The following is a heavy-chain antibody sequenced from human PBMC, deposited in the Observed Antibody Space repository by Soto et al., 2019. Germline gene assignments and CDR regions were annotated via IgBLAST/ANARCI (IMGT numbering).Heavy chain of an antibody. D-gene: IGHD4-17*01. CDR3: GRGVDYGDYAIDY. Sequence: QVQIMESGGGVVQAGRSLSLSCAASGFTFSYYGMHWVRQAPGKGLEWVAVIWYDGSNIYYADSVKGRFTISRDNSKNTLHLQMNSLRAENTAVYYCGRGVDYGDYAIDYWGQGTLVTVSS. J-gene: IGHJ4*02. CDR2: IWYDGSNI. V-gene: IGHV3-33*01. CDR1: GFTFSYYG.